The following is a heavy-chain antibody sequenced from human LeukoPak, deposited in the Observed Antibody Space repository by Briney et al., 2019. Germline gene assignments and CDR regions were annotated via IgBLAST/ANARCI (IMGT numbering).Heavy chain of an antibody. J-gene: IGHJ5*02. D-gene: IGHD6-13*01. CDR3: ARGLAGSFDP. CDR2: IYYSGST. V-gene: IGHV4-30-4*01. Sequence: SETLSLTCTVSGGSISSGDYYWSWIRQPPGKGLELIGYIYYSGSTYYNPSLKSRVTISVDTSKNQFSLKLSSVTAADTAVYYCARGLAGSFDPWGQGTLVTVSS. CDR1: GGSISSGDYY.